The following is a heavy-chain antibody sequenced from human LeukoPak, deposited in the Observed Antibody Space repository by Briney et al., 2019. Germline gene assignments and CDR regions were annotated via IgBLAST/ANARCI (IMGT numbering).Heavy chain of an antibody. CDR2: LYYSGSI. Sequence: PSETLSLTCIVSGGSISSYYWSWIRQPPGKGLEWIGYLYYSGSINYNPSLESRVTISLDTSKNHFSLKLSSVTAADTAVYFCARRGGGYCSGGSCYYDYGLDVWGQGTTVTVSS. D-gene: IGHD2-15*01. J-gene: IGHJ6*02. CDR1: GGSISSYY. CDR3: ARRGGGYCSGGSCYYDYGLDV. V-gene: IGHV4-59*08.